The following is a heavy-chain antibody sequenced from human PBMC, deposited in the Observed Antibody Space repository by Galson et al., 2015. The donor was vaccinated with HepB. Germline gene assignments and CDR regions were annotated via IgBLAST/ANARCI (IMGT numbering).Heavy chain of an antibody. J-gene: IGHJ4*02. V-gene: IGHV3-30-3*01. CDR3: ASPSGSYYGDDY. Sequence: SLRLSCAASGFTFSSYAMHWVRQAPGKGLEWVAVISYDGSNKYYADSVKGRFTISRDNSKNTLYLQMNSLRAEDTAVYHCASPSGSYYGDDYWGQGTLVTVSS. D-gene: IGHD1-26*01. CDR2: ISYDGSNK. CDR1: GFTFSSYA.